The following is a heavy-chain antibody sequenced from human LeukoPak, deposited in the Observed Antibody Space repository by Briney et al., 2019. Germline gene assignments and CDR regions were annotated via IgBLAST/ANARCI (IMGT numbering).Heavy chain of an antibody. CDR3: ARVNRGVITSYYYYYGMDV. V-gene: IGHV3-7*01. Sequence: PGGSLRLSCAASGFTFSSYWMSWVRQAPGKGLEWVANINQDGSEKYYVDSVKGRFTISRDNAKNSLYLQMNSLRAEDTAVYYCARVNRGVITSYYYYYGMDVWGQGTTVTVSS. D-gene: IGHD3-10*01. CDR1: GFTFSSYW. J-gene: IGHJ6*02. CDR2: INQDGSEK.